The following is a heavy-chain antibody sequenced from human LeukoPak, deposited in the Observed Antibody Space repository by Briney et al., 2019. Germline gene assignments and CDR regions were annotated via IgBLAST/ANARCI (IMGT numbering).Heavy chain of an antibody. CDR3: ATLGTTVTNPFDY. CDR1: GGSISSYY. D-gene: IGHD4-17*01. V-gene: IGHV4-59*08. J-gene: IGHJ4*02. CDR2: IYYSGST. Sequence: SETLSLTCTVSGGSISSYYWSWIRQPPGKGLEWIGYIYYSGSTNYNPSLKSRVTISVDTSKNQFSLKLSSVTAADTAVYYCATLGTTVTNPFDYWGQGTLVTVSS.